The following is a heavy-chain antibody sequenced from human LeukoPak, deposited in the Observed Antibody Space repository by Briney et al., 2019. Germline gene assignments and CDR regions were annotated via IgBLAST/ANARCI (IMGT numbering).Heavy chain of an antibody. CDR2: ISGSGRGSTT. V-gene: IGHV3-23*01. J-gene: IGHJ4*02. Sequence: PGGSLRLSCAASGFTFSSYALSWVRQAPGKGLEWVSHISGSGRGSTTYYADSVKGRFTISRDNSKNTLYLQMNSLRADDTAVYYCARDDWDTAGTDARYFDYWGQGTLVTVSS. D-gene: IGHD6-19*01. CDR1: GFTFSSYA. CDR3: ARDDWDTAGTDARYFDY.